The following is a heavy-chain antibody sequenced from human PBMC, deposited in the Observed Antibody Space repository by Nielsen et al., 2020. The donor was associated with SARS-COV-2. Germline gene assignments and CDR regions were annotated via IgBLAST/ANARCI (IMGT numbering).Heavy chain of an antibody. CDR3: AKHRWGHFYDSIDY. D-gene: IGHD3-22*01. J-gene: IGHJ4*02. CDR1: GFTFSSHA. V-gene: IGHV3-23*01. CDR2: ISSSSTTM. Sequence: GESLKISCAASGFTFSSHAMNWVRQAPGKGLEWVSYISSSSTTMSYADSVKGRFTISRDNSKNAVYLQMNSLRAEDSAVYYCAKHRWGHFYDSIDYWGQGTLVTVSS.